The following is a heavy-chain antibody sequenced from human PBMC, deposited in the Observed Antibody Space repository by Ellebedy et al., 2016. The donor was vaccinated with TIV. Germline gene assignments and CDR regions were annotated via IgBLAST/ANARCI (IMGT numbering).Heavy chain of an antibody. CDR1: GASIGSTISY. V-gene: IGHV4-31*03. J-gene: IGHJ4*02. D-gene: IGHD1-26*01. Sequence: SETLSLTCTVSGASIGSTISYWSWIRQHPGKGLEWTGYISDSGNTYYNPSLKSRVTISVDTSKNQFSLRLTSVTAADTAVYYCARYRGSEGFDYWGQGTLVTVSS. CDR2: ISDSGNT. CDR3: ARYRGSEGFDY.